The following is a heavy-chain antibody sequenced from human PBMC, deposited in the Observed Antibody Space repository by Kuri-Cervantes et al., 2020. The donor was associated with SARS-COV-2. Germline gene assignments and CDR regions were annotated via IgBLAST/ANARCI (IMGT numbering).Heavy chain of an antibody. J-gene: IGHJ4*02. CDR3: ASQVDTPMAFDY. Sequence: SETLSLTCTVSGGSISSSSYYWGWIRQPPGMGLEWIGCIYYSGSTYYNPSLKSRVTISVDTSKNQFSLKLSSVTAADTAVYYCASQVDTPMAFDYWGQGTLVTVSS. CDR1: GGSISSSSYY. D-gene: IGHD5-18*01. CDR2: IYYSGST. V-gene: IGHV4-39*01.